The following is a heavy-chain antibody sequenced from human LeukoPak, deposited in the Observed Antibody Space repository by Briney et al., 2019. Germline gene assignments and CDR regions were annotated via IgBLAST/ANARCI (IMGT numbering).Heavy chain of an antibody. D-gene: IGHD2-2*01. Sequence: KTGGSLRLSCAASGFTFDDYAMHWVRQAPGKGLEWVSSISSSSSYIYYADSVKGRFTISRDNAKNSLYLQMNSLRAEDTAVYYCARETDSTWAYAFDIWGQGTMVTVSS. J-gene: IGHJ3*02. V-gene: IGHV3-21*01. CDR1: GFTFDDYA. CDR2: ISSSSSYI. CDR3: ARETDSTWAYAFDI.